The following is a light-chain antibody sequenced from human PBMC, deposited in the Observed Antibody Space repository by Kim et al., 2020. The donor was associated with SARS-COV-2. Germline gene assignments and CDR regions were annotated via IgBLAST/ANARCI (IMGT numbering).Light chain of an antibody. V-gene: IGLV1-44*01. J-gene: IGLJ3*02. CDR2: TEN. CDR1: SSNIGSNV. Sequence: ELTQPPSASGTPGQRVTISCSGSSSNIGSNVVNWYQQLPGTAPRLVIYTENQRPSGVPDRFSGSKSGTSASLAISGLQSEDEADYYCAAWDVRLNGWVFGGGTKLTVL. CDR3: AAWDVRLNGWV.